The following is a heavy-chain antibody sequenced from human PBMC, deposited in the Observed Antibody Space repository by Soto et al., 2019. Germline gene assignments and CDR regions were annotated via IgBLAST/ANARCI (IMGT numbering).Heavy chain of an antibody. CDR1: GFTSSSYA. D-gene: IGHD6-13*01. CDR2: IIGSGVRT. J-gene: IGHJ6*02. CDR3: AKELMLAAGSWLTSDQHYYGMDV. V-gene: IGHV3-23*01. Sequence: GSLRLSYAASGFTSSSYAMSWVRQAPGKGLEWVSSIIGSGVRTYYADSVQGRFTISRDNSKNTLYLQMDSLRAEDTAVYYCAKELMLAAGSWLTSDQHYYGMDVWGQGTTVTVSS.